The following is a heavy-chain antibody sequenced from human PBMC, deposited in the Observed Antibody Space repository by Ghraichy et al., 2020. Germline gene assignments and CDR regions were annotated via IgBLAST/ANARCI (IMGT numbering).Heavy chain of an antibody. CDR2: IKSKTDGGTT. Sequence: GGSLRLSCAASGFTFSNAWISWVRQAPGKGLEWVGRIKSKTDGGTTDYAAPVKGRFTISRDDSKNTLYLQMNSLKTEDTAVYYCTTEARITMIVVVITTYWYFDLWGRGTLVTVSS. CDR3: TTEARITMIVVVITTYWYFDL. J-gene: IGHJ2*01. CDR1: GFTFSNAW. D-gene: IGHD3-22*01. V-gene: IGHV3-15*01.